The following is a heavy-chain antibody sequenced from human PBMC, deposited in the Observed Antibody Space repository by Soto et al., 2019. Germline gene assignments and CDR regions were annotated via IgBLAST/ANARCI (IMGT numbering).Heavy chain of an antibody. V-gene: IGHV3-64*01. Sequence: GGSLRLSCAASGFTFSSYSMHWVRQAPGKGLEYVSVISSNGSSTYYANSVKGRFTLSRDNSKNTVYLQMSSLRPEDMAVYYCVKGEYYYDGSAYYPFDYWGQGRRVTVSS. CDR3: VKGEYYYDGSAYYPFDY. CDR1: GFTFSSYS. D-gene: IGHD3-22*01. J-gene: IGHJ4*02. CDR2: ISSNGSST.